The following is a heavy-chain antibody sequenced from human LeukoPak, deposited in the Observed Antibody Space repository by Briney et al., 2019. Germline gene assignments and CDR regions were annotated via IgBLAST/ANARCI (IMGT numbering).Heavy chain of an antibody. CDR1: RFTFSDYT. Sequence: PGGSLRLSCAASRFTFSDYTMNWVRLAPGKGLEWVSSISGSSNYIYYADSVKGRFTISRGNAKNSLYLQMNSLRVEDTAVYYCARDESGDNDAFDIWGQGTMVTVSS. CDR2: ISGSSNYI. V-gene: IGHV3-21*01. D-gene: IGHD2-21*01. J-gene: IGHJ3*02. CDR3: ARDESGDNDAFDI.